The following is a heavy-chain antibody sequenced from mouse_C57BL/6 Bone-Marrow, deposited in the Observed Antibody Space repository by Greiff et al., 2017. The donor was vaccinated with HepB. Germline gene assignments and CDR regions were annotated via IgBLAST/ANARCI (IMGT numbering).Heavy chain of an antibody. CDR2: IYPGSGST. D-gene: IGHD2-1*01. V-gene: IGHV1-55*01. J-gene: IGHJ1*03. CDR1: GYTFTSYW. CDR3: ASAYGNYGYWYFDV. Sequence: QVQLQQPGAELVKPGASVKMSCKASGYTFTSYWITWVKQRPGQGLEWIGDIYPGSGSTNYNEKFKSKATLTVDTSSSTAYMQLSSLTSEDSAVYYCASAYGNYGYWYFDVWGTGTTVTVSS.